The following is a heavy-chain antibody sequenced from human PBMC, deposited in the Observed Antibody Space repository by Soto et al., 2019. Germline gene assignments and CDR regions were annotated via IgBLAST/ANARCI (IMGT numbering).Heavy chain of an antibody. J-gene: IGHJ5*02. CDR2: INGDGSDT. V-gene: IGHV3-7*03. CDR1: GFTFSSYA. D-gene: IGHD7-27*01. Sequence: VQLVESGGGVVQPGRSLRLSCAASGFTFSSYAMHWVRQAPGKGLEWVANINGDGSDTYYVDSVKGRFTIFRDNAKNSLYLQMDSLRAEDTALYYCARTNWYYDLWGQGTLVTVSS. CDR3: ARTNWYYDL.